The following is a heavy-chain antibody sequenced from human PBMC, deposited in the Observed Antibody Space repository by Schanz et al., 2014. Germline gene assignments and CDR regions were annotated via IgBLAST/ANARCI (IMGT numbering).Heavy chain of an antibody. CDR1: GFSLDIFA. V-gene: IGHV3-48*01. CDR3: AKDISDTSGKDDY. Sequence: EVHLLESGGGLVEPGGSLRLSCATSGFSLDIFAVSWVRQAPGKGLEWVAYVSRSTPDIYYADSVKGRFTMSRDNAKNSVFLQMNSLRAEDTAVYYCAKDISDTSGKDDYWGQGTLVTVSS. D-gene: IGHD3-22*01. CDR2: VSRSTPDI. J-gene: IGHJ4*02.